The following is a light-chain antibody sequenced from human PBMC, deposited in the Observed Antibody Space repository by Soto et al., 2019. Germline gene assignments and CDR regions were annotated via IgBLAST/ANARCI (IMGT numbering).Light chain of an antibody. CDR3: AAWDDSLSGPDVV. CDR2: RNN. Sequence: QSVLTQPPSASGTPGQRVTISCSGSSSNIGSNYVYWYQQLPGTAPKLLIYRNNQRPSGVPDGFSDSKSGTSASLAISGLRSADEADHYCAAWDDSLSGPDVVFGGGTKLTVL. J-gene: IGLJ2*01. V-gene: IGLV1-47*01. CDR1: SSNIGSNY.